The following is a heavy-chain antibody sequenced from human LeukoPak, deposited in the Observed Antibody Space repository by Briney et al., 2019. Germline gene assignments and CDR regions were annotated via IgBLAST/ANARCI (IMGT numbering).Heavy chain of an antibody. CDR1: GGSFSGYY. CDR2: ISHSGST. CDR3: ASRSDYGADRRD. J-gene: IGHJ4*02. V-gene: IGHV4-34*01. D-gene: IGHD4-17*01. Sequence: PSETLSITCAVYGGSFSGYYLSWIRQPPGKGLEWIGEISHSGSTNYNPSLKSRVTISVDTSKNQFSLKLSSVPAADTAVYYCASRSDYGADRRDWGQGTLVTVSS.